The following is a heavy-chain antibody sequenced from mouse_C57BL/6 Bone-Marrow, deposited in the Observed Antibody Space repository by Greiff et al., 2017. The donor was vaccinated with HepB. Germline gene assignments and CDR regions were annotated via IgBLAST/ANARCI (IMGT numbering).Heavy chain of an antibody. V-gene: IGHV1-63*01. D-gene: IGHD2-3*01. J-gene: IGHJ3*01. CDR3: ARSDGYLFAY. Sequence: VQLQQSGAELVRPGTSVKMSCKASGYTFTNYWIGWAKQRPGHGLEWIGDIYPGGGYTNYNEKFKGKATLTVDKSSSTAYMELNSLTSEDSAVYYCARSDGYLFAYWGQGTLVTVSA. CDR1: GYTFTNYW. CDR2: IYPGGGYT.